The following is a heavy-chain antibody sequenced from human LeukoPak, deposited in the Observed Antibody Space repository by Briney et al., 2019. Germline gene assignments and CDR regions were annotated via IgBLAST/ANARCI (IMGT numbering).Heavy chain of an antibody. CDR1: GFTFSSYW. D-gene: IGHD5-18*01. CDR2: INSDGSST. CDR3: ARVASQVGVDTAMVGSMDV. J-gene: IGHJ6*03. V-gene: IGHV3-74*01. Sequence: GSLRLSCAASGFTFSSYWMHWVRQAPGKGLVWVSRINSDGSSTSYADSVKGRFTISRDNAKNTLYLQMNSLRAEDTAVYYCARVASQVGVDTAMVGSMDVWGKGTTVTVSS.